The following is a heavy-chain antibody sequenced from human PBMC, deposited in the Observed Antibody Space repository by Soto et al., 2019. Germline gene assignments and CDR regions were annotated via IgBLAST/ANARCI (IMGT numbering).Heavy chain of an antibody. CDR2: ITGSGGNT. Sequence: GGSLRLSCAASGFTFSSYAMSWVRQAPGKGLEWVSAITGSGGNTYYAGSVKGRFTISRDNSKNTLYLQMNSLRVEDTAVYYCGRELDGSTRYYFEYWGQGTLVTAPQ. CDR1: GFTFSSYA. V-gene: IGHV3-23*01. D-gene: IGHD1-1*01. J-gene: IGHJ4*02. CDR3: GRELDGSTRYYFEY.